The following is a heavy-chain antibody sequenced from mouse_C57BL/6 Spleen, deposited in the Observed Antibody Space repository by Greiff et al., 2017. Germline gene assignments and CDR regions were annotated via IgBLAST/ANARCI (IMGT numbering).Heavy chain of an antibody. CDR1: GFSLTSYG. Sequence: QVQLQQSGPGLVQPSQSLSITCTVSGFSLTSYGVHWVRQSPGKGLEWLGVIWSGGSTDYNAAFISRLSISKDNSKSQVFFKMNSLQADDTAIYYCARKGSGYPYYFDYWGQGTTLTVSS. J-gene: IGHJ2*01. D-gene: IGHD3-2*02. V-gene: IGHV2-2*01. CDR2: IWSGGST. CDR3: ARKGSGYPYYFDY.